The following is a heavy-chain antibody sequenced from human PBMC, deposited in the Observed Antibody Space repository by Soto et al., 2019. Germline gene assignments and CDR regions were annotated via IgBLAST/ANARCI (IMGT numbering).Heavy chain of an antibody. J-gene: IGHJ4*02. Sequence: QVQLQESGPGLVKPSQTLSLTCTVSGGSISSGDYYWSWMRQTPGKGLEWIGYIYHNGITDYNPSLKSRVTISQDTSKNQFALKVTSVSASDTAVYYCATLPADDRLREWGNFDYWGQGTLVTVSS. CDR3: ATLPADDRLREWGNFDY. CDR1: GGSISSGDYY. CDR2: IYHNGIT. V-gene: IGHV4-30-4*01. D-gene: IGHD3-16*01.